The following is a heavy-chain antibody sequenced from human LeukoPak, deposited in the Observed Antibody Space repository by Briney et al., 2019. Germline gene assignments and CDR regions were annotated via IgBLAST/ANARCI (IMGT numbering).Heavy chain of an antibody. CDR2: IIPIFGTA. V-gene: IGHV1-69*13. Sequence: ASVKVSCKASGGTFSRYAISWVRQAPVQGLEWMGGIIPIFGTANYAQKFQGRVTITADESTSTAYMELSSLRSEDTAVYYCAGMPMATPSPFDYWGQGTLVTVSS. J-gene: IGHJ4*02. CDR3: AGMPMATPSPFDY. D-gene: IGHD5-24*01. CDR1: GGTFSRYA.